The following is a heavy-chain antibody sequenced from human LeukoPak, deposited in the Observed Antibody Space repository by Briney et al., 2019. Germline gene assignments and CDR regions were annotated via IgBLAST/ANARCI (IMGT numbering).Heavy chain of an antibody. D-gene: IGHD5-24*01. Sequence: PGGSLRLSCAASGFTFSSYGMHWVRQAPGKGLEWVAVIWYDGSNKYYADSVKGRFTISRDNSKNTLYLQMNSLRAEDTAVYYCARVERWLRQFYNWGQGTLVTVSS. V-gene: IGHV3-33*01. CDR1: GFTFSSYG. CDR2: IWYDGSNK. J-gene: IGHJ4*02. CDR3: ARVERWLRQFYN.